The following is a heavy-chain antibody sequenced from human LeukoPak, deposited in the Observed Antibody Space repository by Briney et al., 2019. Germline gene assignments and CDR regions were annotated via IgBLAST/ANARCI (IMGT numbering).Heavy chain of an antibody. D-gene: IGHD3-10*01. CDR3: AKDKSWVTMVRGVIID. CDR2: ISGSGGST. CDR1: EFTFSSYG. Sequence: PGGSLRLSCAASEFTFSSYGMSWVRQAPGKGLEWVSGISGSGGSTYYADSVKGRFTISRDNSKNTLYLQMNSLRAEDTVVYYCAKDKSWVTMVRGVIIDWGQGTLVTVSS. J-gene: IGHJ4*02. V-gene: IGHV3-23*01.